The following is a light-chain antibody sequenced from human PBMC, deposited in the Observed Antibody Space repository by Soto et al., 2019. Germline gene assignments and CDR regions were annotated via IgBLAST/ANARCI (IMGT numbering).Light chain of an antibody. CDR3: QQRGNWPLT. V-gene: IGKV3-11*01. J-gene: IGKJ4*01. Sequence: EIVLTQSPGTLSLSPGERATLSCRASQSVSSSLAWYQHQPGQAPRLLIYDTSNRATGIPARFSGSGSGTDFTLTISSLEPADFAVYYCQQRGNWPLTFGGGTKVEI. CDR2: DTS. CDR1: QSVSSS.